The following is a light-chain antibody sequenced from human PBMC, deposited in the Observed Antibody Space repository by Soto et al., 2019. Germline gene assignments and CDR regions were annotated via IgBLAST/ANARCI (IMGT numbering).Light chain of an antibody. CDR3: SSYTSGVV. CDR2: DVT. J-gene: IGLJ3*02. CDR1: ISDAGGYNY. Sequence: QSALTQPASVSGSPGQSITISCTGIISDAGGYNYVSWYQQHPGKAPKLMIYDVTNRPSGVSDRFSGSKSGNTASLTISGLQAEDEADCYCSSYTSGVVFGGGTQLTVL. V-gene: IGLV2-14*03.